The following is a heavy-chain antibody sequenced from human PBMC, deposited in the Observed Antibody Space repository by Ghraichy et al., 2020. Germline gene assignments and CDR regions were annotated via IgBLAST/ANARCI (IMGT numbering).Heavy chain of an antibody. Sequence: GGSLRLSCAASGFTFSRYGMHWIRQAPGKGLEWVALRSPDEKTQFYADSVRGRFTVSRDDSKSTLFLQINNLSPEDTGMYYCARGEDGSPDYWGQGTLVIVSS. V-gene: IGHV3-30*03. D-gene: IGHD5-24*01. CDR3: ARGEDGSPDY. J-gene: IGHJ4*02. CDR1: GFTFSRYG. CDR2: RSPDEKTQ.